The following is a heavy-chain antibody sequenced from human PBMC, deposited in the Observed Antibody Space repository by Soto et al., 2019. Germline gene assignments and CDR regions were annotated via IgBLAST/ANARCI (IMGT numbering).Heavy chain of an antibody. Sequence: SVKGYWKGAGYTFSRDYMDWVRQAPGQGPEWMGIINPSGGSTSYAQKFQGRVTMTRDTSTSTVYMELSSLRSEDTAVYYCARHSDSSSYYSGMAVWGHGTTVTVSS. CDR1: GYTFSRDY. V-gene: IGHV1-46*01. D-gene: IGHD6-13*01. CDR3: ARHSDSSSYYSGMAV. J-gene: IGHJ6*02. CDR2: INPSGGST.